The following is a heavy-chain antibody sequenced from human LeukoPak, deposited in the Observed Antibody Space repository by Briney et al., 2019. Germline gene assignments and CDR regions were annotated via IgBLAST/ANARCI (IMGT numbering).Heavy chain of an antibody. CDR1: GFTFSTYA. V-gene: IGHV3-23*01. J-gene: IGHJ4*02. CDR3: AKDSLPTSGCRGYFDY. Sequence: GGSLRLSCAASGFTFSTYAMTWVHQAPGKGLEWVSAISGSGGNTYYANSVKGRFTISRDNSMNTLYLQMNSLRAEDTAIYYCAKDSLPTSGCRGYFDYWGQGTLVTVSS. D-gene: IGHD6-25*01. CDR2: ISGSGGNT.